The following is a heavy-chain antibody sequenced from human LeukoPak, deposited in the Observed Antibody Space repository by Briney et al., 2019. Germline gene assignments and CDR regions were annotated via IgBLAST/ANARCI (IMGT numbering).Heavy chain of an antibody. CDR2: ISSTGGRT. J-gene: IGHJ6*02. Sequence: GGSLRLSCSASGFTSGFTFSNYAMHWVRQAPGKGLTYVSSISSTGGRTFYADSVKGRFNISRDNSKNTLYLQMSSLRGEDTAVYYCVKSYDIVTGLNWFDVWGQGTTVTVSS. V-gene: IGHV3-64D*09. CDR1: GFTFSNYA. D-gene: IGHD3-9*01. CDR3: VKSYDIVTGLNWFDV.